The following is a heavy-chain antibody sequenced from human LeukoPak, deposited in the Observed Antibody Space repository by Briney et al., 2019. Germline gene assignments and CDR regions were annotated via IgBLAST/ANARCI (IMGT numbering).Heavy chain of an antibody. CDR2: ITCNRGTI. J-gene: IGHJ6*02. D-gene: IGHD2-2*01. CDR1: GFTFDDYA. V-gene: IGHV3-9*01. CDR3: AKDHQLPRGDYQYGMDV. Sequence: RPGRSLRLTCAASGFTFDDYAMHWVRQAPGKGLEWVSGITCNRGTIYYADPVNGRITASRDNAENSLYLQMNSLRAEDTALYYCAKDHQLPRGDYQYGMDVWGQGTTVTVSS.